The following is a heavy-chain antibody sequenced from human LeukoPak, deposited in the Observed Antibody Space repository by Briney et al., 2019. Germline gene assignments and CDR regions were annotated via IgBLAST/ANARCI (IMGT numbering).Heavy chain of an antibody. CDR2: IRYGGSNK. Sequence: GGSLRLSCAASGFTFSIYDMHWVRQAPGKGLEWVTFIRYGGSNKYYADSVRGRFTISRDNSKNTLYLQMNSLRAEDTAVYYCAKGGEQVTWNFQNWGQGTMVTVSS. CDR3: AKGGEQVTWNFQN. V-gene: IGHV3-30*02. J-gene: IGHJ1*01. D-gene: IGHD1/OR15-1a*01. CDR1: GFTFSIYD.